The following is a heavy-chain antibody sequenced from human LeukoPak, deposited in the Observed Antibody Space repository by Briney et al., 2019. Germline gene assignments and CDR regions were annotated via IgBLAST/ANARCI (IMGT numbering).Heavy chain of an antibody. CDR1: GFTFSSYS. J-gene: IGHJ4*02. CDR2: ISSSSSTI. V-gene: IGHV3-48*01. Sequence: GGSLRPSCAASGFTFSSYSMNWVRQAPGKGLEWVSYISSSSSTIYYADSVKGRFTISRDNAKNSLYLQMNSLRAEDTAVYYCARAVRGKTLDYWGQGTLVTVSS. D-gene: IGHD3-10*01. CDR3: ARAVRGKTLDY.